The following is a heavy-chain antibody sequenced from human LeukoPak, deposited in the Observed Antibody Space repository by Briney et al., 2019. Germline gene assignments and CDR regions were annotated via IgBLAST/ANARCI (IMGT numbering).Heavy chain of an antibody. Sequence: PSETLSLTCTVSGGSISSGGYYWSWIRQHPGKGLEWIGYIYYSGSTYYNPSLKSRVTISVDTSKNQFSLKLSSVTAADTAVYYCARGAGGYYDSSGYYSYFDYWGQGTLVTASS. CDR1: GGSISSGGYY. D-gene: IGHD3-22*01. CDR2: IYYSGST. J-gene: IGHJ4*02. CDR3: ARGAGGYYDSSGYYSYFDY. V-gene: IGHV4-31*03.